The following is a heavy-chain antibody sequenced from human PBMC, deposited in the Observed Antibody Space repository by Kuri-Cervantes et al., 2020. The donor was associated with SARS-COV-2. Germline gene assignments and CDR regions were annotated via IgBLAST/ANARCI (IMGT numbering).Heavy chain of an antibody. D-gene: IGHD1-26*01. CDR2: ISYDGSNK. CDR3: ARGWAPDY. V-gene: IGHV3-30*03. J-gene: IGHJ4*02. Sequence: GGSLRLSCAASGFTFSSYGMHWVRQAPGKGLEWVAVISYDGSNKYYADSVKGRSTISRDNSKNTLYLQMNSLRAEDTAVYYCARGWAPDYWGQGTLVTVSS. CDR1: GFTFSSYG.